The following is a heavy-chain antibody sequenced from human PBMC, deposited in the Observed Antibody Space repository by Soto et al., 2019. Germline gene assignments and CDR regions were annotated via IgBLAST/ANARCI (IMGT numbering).Heavy chain of an antibody. D-gene: IGHD4-4*01. V-gene: IGHV4-39*01. CDR3: ARSYSNYESGVVFWYYYYMDV. CDR2: IYYSGST. J-gene: IGHJ6*03. CDR1: GGSISSSSYY. Sequence: QLQLQESGPGLVKPSETLSLTCTVSGGSISSSSYYWGWIRQPPGKGLEWIGSIYYSGSTYYNPSLKSRVTISVDTSKNQFSLKLSSVTAADTAVYYCARSYSNYESGVVFWYYYYMDVWGKGTTVTVSS.